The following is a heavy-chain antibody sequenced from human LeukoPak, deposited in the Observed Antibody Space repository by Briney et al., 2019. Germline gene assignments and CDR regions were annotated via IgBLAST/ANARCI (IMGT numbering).Heavy chain of an antibody. CDR1: GFTFSSYS. CDR3: ARQGPRGWRAPFDY. V-gene: IGHV3-21*01. D-gene: IGHD3-10*01. CDR2: ISSSSSYI. Sequence: PGGSLRLSCAASGFTFSSYSMNWVRQAPGKGLEWVSSISSSSSYIYYADSVKGRFTISRDNAKNSLYLQMNSLRAEDTAVYYCARQGPRGWRAPFDYWGQGTLVTVSS. J-gene: IGHJ4*02.